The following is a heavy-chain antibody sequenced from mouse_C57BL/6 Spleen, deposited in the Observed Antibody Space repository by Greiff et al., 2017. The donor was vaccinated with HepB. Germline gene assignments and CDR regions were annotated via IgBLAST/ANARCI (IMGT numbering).Heavy chain of an antibody. Sequence: VQLQQSGAELVKPGASVKISCKASGYAFSSYWMNWVKQRPGKGLEWIGQIYPGDGDTNYNGKFKGKATLTADKSSSTAYMQLSSLTSEDSAVYFCASPIYYYGSSRYYYAMDYWGQGTSVTVSS. V-gene: IGHV1-80*01. D-gene: IGHD1-1*01. J-gene: IGHJ4*01. CDR1: GYAFSSYW. CDR3: ASPIYYYGSSRYYYAMDY. CDR2: IYPGDGDT.